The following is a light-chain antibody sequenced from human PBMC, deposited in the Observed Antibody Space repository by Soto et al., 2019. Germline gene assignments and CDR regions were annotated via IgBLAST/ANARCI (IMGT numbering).Light chain of an antibody. CDR3: QCSDVGLSAWV. CDR2: ADN. J-gene: IGLJ3*02. V-gene: IGLV1-40*01. CDR1: TSNIGAGYA. Sequence: QSALTQPPSVSGAPGQRVTISCTGSTSNIGAGYAVHWYQQFPGTAPKLLISADNNRPSGVPDRFSGSKSGSTASLAITGLQADDEAIYYCQCSDVGLSAWVFGGGTKLTVL.